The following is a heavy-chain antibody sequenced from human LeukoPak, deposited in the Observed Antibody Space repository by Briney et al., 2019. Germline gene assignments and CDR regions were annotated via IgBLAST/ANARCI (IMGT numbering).Heavy chain of an antibody. Sequence: ASAKVSCKASGYTFTSYYMHWVRQAPGQGLEWMGIINPSGGSTSYAQKFQGRVTMTRDTSTSTVYMELSSLRSEDTAVYYCARDQRAYCGGDCYSGMDVWGQGTTVTVSS. CDR3: ARDQRAYCGGDCYSGMDV. J-gene: IGHJ6*02. CDR1: GYTFTSYY. V-gene: IGHV1-46*01. D-gene: IGHD2-21*01. CDR2: INPSGGST.